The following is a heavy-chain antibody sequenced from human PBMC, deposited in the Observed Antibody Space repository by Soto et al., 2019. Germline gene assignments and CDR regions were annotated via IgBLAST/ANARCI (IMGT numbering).Heavy chain of an antibody. J-gene: IGHJ4*02. V-gene: IGHV1-8*01. D-gene: IGHD3-22*01. CDR3: NRGDYYDTSGSYLPSSYGY. CDR1: GYTFTDYD. Sequence: ASVKVSCKASGYTFTDYDINWVRQASGQGLEYMGWMSPESGNTGYAPQFQGRVTMTRNTSISTAYMELSSLKTKDTAVYYCNRGDYYDTSGSYLPSSYGYWGQGTLVTVSS. CDR2: MSPESGNT.